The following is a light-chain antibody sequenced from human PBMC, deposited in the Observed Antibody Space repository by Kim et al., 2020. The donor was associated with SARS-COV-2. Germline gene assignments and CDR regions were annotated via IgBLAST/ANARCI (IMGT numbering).Light chain of an antibody. Sequence: VSPGEKATLSCRASESVRSNLAWYQQKPGQAPRLLIYDASTRATGISARFSGSGSGTEFTLTISSLQSEDFAVYYCQQCYSWPLTFGGGTKVDIK. V-gene: IGKV3-15*01. CDR3: QQCYSWPLT. CDR2: DAS. CDR1: ESVRSN. J-gene: IGKJ4*01.